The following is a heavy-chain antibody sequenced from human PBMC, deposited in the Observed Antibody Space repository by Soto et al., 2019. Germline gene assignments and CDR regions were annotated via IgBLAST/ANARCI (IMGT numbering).Heavy chain of an antibody. CDR1: GGSISSSSYF. V-gene: IGHV4-39*01. J-gene: IGHJ5*01. Sequence: SETLSLTCSVSGGSISSSSYFWGWIRQPPGKGLEWIGSIYYSGSTYYNPSLKSRVTVSVDTSKNQFSLKLSSVTAADTAVYYCARLIGNSWLDSWGQGTLVTVSS. CDR3: ARLIGNSWLDS. CDR2: IYYSGST.